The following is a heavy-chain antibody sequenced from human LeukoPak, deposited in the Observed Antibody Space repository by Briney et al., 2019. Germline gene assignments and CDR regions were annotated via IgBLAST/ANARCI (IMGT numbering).Heavy chain of an antibody. CDR1: GYTFTGYY. D-gene: IGHD3-10*01. J-gene: IGHJ3*02. Sequence: ASVKVSCKASGYTFTGYYMHWVRQAPGQGLEWMGWINPNSGGTNYAQKFQGRVTMTRDTSISTAYMELSSLRSEDTAVYYCARDDFQFTMVRGALDAFDIWGQGTMVTVSS. CDR2: INPNSGGT. CDR3: ARDDFQFTMVRGALDAFDI. V-gene: IGHV1-2*02.